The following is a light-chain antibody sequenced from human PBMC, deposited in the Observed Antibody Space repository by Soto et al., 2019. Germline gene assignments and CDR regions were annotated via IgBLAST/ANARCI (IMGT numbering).Light chain of an antibody. J-gene: IGLJ2*01. V-gene: IGLV2-23*02. CDR3: CSYSCSSTFLV. Sequence: QSALTQPASVSGSPGQSVTISCTGTSSDIGSYNHVSWYQQHPGKAPKLMIYEVSKRPSGVSNRFSGSNSGNTASLTISGLQVEAEADYYYCSYSCSSTFLVFGGGTKLTVL. CDR2: EVS. CDR1: SSDIGSYNH.